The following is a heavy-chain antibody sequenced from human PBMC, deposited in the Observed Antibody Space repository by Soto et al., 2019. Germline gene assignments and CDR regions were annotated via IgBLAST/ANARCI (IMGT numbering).Heavy chain of an antibody. Sequence: SETLSLTCAVYGGSFSGYYWSWIRQPPGKGLEWIGEINHSGSTNYNPSLKSRVTISVDTSKNQFSLKLSSVTAADTAVYYCARADCSGGSCYGRYDYWGQGTLVTVSS. V-gene: IGHV4-34*01. CDR3: ARADCSGGSCYGRYDY. CDR1: GGSFSGYY. D-gene: IGHD2-15*01. CDR2: INHSGST. J-gene: IGHJ4*02.